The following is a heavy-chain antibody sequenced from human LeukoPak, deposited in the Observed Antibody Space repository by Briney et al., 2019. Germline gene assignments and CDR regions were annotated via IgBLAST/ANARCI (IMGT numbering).Heavy chain of an antibody. V-gene: IGHV4-38-2*01. CDR3: AKQQPGDAFDI. D-gene: IGHD6-13*01. CDR2: IYHSGST. CDR1: GYSISSGYY. J-gene: IGHJ3*02. Sequence: SETLSLTCAVSGYSISSGYYGGWIRQPPGQGLEWIGSIYHSGSTYYNPSLKSRVTISVDTSKNQFSLKLSSVTAADTAVYYCAKQQPGDAFDIWGQGTMVTVSS.